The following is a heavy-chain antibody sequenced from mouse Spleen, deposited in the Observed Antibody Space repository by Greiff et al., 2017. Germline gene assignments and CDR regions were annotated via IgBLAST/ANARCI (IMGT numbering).Heavy chain of an antibody. D-gene: IGHD1-1*02. CDR1: GFTFSDYG. CDR2: ISSGSSTI. J-gene: IGHJ2*01. Sequence: EVMLVESGGGLVKPGGSLKLSCAASGFTFSDYGMHWVRQAPGKGLEWVAYISSGSSTIYYADTVKGRFTISRDNAKNTLFLQMTSLRSEDTAMYCWVRDYSAYYFDYWGQGTTLTVSS. V-gene: IGHV5-17*01. CDR3: VRDYSAYYFDY.